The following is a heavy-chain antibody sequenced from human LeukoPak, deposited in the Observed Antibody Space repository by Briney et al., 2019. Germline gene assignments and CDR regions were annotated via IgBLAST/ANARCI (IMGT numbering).Heavy chain of an antibody. J-gene: IGHJ4*02. CDR2: INTNTGNP. CDR1: GYTFTSYA. D-gene: IGHD3-3*01. Sequence: ASVKVSCKASGYTFTSYAMNWVRQAPGQGLEWMGWINTNTGNPTYAQGFTGRFVFSLDTSVSTAYLQISSLKAEDTAVYYCARDGDFWSGYYLHPLDYWGQGTLVTVSS. CDR3: ARDGDFWSGYYLHPLDY. V-gene: IGHV7-4-1*02.